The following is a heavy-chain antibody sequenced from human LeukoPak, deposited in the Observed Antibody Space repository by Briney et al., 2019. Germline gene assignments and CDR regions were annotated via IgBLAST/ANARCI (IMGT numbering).Heavy chain of an antibody. Sequence: GGSLRLSCAASGFTFGTYAMHWVRQAPGKGLEWVAMISYHGRKKLYADSVKGRFSISRDNAENTLYLQMNSLRPDDTAVYYCARVASLSVTHYYYYGMDVWGPGTTVCVFS. CDR1: GFTFGTYA. J-gene: IGHJ6*02. D-gene: IGHD4-17*01. CDR2: ISYHGRKK. CDR3: ARVASLSVTHYYYYGMDV. V-gene: IGHV3-30*04.